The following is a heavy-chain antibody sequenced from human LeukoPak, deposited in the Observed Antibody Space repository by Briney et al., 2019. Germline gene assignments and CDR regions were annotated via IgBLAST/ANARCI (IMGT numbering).Heavy chain of an antibody. Sequence: SETLSLTCTVSGGSISSYYWSWIRQPPGKGLEWIGYIYYSGSTNYNPSLKSRVAISVDTSKNQFSLKLSSVTAADTAVYYCAREVGFGRNWFDPWGQGTLVTVSS. CDR2: IYYSGST. J-gene: IGHJ5*02. D-gene: IGHD3-10*01. V-gene: IGHV4-59*12. CDR3: AREVGFGRNWFDP. CDR1: GGSISSYY.